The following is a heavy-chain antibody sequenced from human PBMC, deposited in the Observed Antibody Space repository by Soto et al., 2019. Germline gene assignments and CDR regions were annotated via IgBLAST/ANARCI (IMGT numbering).Heavy chain of an antibody. CDR1: GGSISSGGYY. D-gene: IGHD3-22*01. CDR2: TYYSGST. J-gene: IGHJ4*02. Sequence: PSETLSLTCTVSGGSISSGGYYWSWIRQHPGKGLEWIGYTYYSGSTYYNPSLKSRVTISVDTSKNQFSLKLSSVTAADTAVYYCARARPDSSGPGFDYWGQGTLVTVSS. V-gene: IGHV4-31*03. CDR3: ARARPDSSGPGFDY.